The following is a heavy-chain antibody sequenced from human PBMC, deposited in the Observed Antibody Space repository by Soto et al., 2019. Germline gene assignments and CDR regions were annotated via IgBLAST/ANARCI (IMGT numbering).Heavy chain of an antibody. J-gene: IGHJ4*02. CDR1: GGSIGSYY. Sequence: SETLSLTCTVSGGSIGSYYWSWVRQPPGKGLEWIGFTYYSGITNYNSSLKSRVTMSIDTSKNQISLNLGSVTAADTAVYYCARALFHSIGGPLWGQGTLVTVS. CDR3: ARALFHSIGGPL. CDR2: TYYSGIT. V-gene: IGHV4-59*12. D-gene: IGHD6-19*01.